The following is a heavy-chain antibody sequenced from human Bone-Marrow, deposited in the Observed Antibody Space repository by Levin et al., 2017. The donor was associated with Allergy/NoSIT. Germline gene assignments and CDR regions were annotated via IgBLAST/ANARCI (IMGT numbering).Heavy chain of an antibody. J-gene: IGHJ3*02. CDR1: GGSINSDNYS. CDR3: TSDPIMGLTPMNHAFDI. D-gene: IGHD1-26*01. Sequence: SETLSLTCTVSGGSINSDNYSWTWVRQAPGKGLEWLGSVHYRGSSYFHPSFKSRATLSVDTSKSQVSLRLTSLTAADTAMYYCTSDPIMGLTPMNHAFDIWGHGTMVTVSS. V-gene: IGHV4-39*07. CDR2: VHYRGSS.